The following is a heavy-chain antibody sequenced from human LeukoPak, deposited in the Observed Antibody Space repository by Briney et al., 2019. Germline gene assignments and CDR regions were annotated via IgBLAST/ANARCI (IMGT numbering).Heavy chain of an antibody. J-gene: IGHJ3*01. V-gene: IGHV4-34*01. Sequence: PSETLSLTCDVSGVYGGAFTVFLCGWVRQPPRRGLEWLGEIDRAGRMQYYPSLKSRVTVSAATSTDDFSLELDSMTAADTAVYYCAASALGLYYYDSRGHSRGSGASDVWGQGTMVAVSS. CDR1: GVYGGAFTVFL. CDR2: IDRAGRM. D-gene: IGHD3-9*01. CDR3: AASALGLYYYDSRGHSRGSGASDV.